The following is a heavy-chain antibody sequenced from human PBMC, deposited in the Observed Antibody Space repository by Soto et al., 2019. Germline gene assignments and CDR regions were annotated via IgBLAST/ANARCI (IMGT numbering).Heavy chain of an antibody. J-gene: IGHJ4*02. CDR1: GFVFRTNA. CDR2: IRGSGDNT. D-gene: IGHD2-15*01. V-gene: IGHV3-23*04. CDR3: ASLKIYCRGETCYSGYHDY. Sequence: DEQLVESGGDLVQPGGSLRLSCAASGFVFRTNAMSWVRQRPGQGLEWVSAIRGSGDNTYYADSVKGRFSISRDNSKKILFLQMNSLRAEDTAMYYCASLKIYCRGETCYSGYHDYWGQGTLVTVSS.